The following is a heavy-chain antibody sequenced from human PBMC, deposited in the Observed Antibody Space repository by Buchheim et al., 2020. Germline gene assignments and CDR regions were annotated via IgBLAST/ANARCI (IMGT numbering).Heavy chain of an antibody. D-gene: IGHD5-18*01. Sequence: QVQLVESGGGVVQPGRSLRLSCAASGFTFSSYAMHWVRQAPGKGLEWVAVISYDGSNKYYADSVKGRFTITRANSKNTAYLQMNSLRAEDTAVYYCARDKGPGGYSYVRGSMDVWGQGTT. CDR2: ISYDGSNK. V-gene: IGHV3-30-3*01. CDR3: ARDKGPGGYSYVRGSMDV. J-gene: IGHJ6*02. CDR1: GFTFSSYA.